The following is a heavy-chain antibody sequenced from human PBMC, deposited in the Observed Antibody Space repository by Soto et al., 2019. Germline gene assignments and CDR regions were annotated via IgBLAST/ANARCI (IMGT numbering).Heavy chain of an antibody. Sequence: EVQLVESGGGLVQPGGSLRLSCAASGFTFRSYWMHWVRQAPGKGLVWVSRINSDGSSTSYADSVKGRFTISRDNAKNTLYLQINSLRAEDTAVYYCVRTSLVVAAATREDYWCQGTLVTVSS. CDR2: INSDGSST. D-gene: IGHD2-15*01. CDR1: GFTFRSYW. CDR3: VRTSLVVAAATREDY. V-gene: IGHV3-74*01. J-gene: IGHJ4*02.